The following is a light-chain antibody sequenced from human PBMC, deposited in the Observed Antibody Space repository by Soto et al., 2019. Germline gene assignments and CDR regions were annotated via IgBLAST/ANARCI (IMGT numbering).Light chain of an antibody. CDR3: QQYHSYAWT. Sequence: SPSILSSSVGDRVTSTCRASQSISSWLAWYQQKPGKAPKLLIYDASSLESGVPSRFSGIGSGTEFTLTITSLQPDDFATYYCQQYHSYAWTFGQGTNVDI. CDR1: QSISSW. CDR2: DAS. J-gene: IGKJ1*01. V-gene: IGKV1-5*01.